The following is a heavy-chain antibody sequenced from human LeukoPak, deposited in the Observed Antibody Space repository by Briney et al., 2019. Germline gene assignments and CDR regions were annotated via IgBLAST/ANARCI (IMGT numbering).Heavy chain of an antibody. J-gene: IGHJ4*02. CDR1: GGTFSSYA. D-gene: IGHD3-10*01. CDR2: IIPIFGTA. CDR3: ARGFYYGSGSPSPRFDY. Sequence: GASVKVSCKASGGTFSSYAISWVRQAPGQGLEWMGGIIPIFGTANYAQKFQGRVTITADESTSTAYMELSSLRSEDTAVYYCARGFYYGSGSPSPRFDYWGQGTLVTVSS. V-gene: IGHV1-69*13.